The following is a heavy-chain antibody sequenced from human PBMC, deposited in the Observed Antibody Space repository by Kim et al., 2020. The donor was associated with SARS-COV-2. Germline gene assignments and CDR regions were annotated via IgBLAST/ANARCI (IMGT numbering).Heavy chain of an antibody. CDR2: ISYDGSNK. Sequence: GGSLRLSCAASGFTFSSYAMHWVRQAPGKGLEWVAVISYDGSNKYYADSVKGRFTISRDNSKNTLYLQMNSLRAEDTAVYYCARSQVEMATDDAFDIWGQGTMVTVSS. CDR1: GFTFSSYA. D-gene: IGHD5-12*01. V-gene: IGHV3-30-3*01. J-gene: IGHJ3*02. CDR3: ARSQVEMATDDAFDI.